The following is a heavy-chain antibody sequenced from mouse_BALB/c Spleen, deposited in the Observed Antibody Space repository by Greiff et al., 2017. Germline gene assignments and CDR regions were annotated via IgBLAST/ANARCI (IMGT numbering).Heavy chain of an antibody. CDR3: ARSRAYGYDLWFAY. CDR2: ISYSGST. Sequence: EVMLVESGPGLVKPSQSLSLTCTVTGYSITSDYAWNWIRQFPGNKLEWMGYISYSGSTSYNPSLKSRISITRDTSKNQFFLQLNSVTTEDTATYYCARSRAYGYDLWFAYWGQGTLVTVSA. V-gene: IGHV3-2*02. D-gene: IGHD2-2*01. CDR1: GYSITSDYA. J-gene: IGHJ3*01.